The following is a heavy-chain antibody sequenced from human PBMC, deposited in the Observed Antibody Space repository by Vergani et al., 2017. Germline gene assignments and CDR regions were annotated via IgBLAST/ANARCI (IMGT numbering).Heavy chain of an antibody. V-gene: IGHV1-24*01. CDR3: ATNVVSSSSSYYYYYMDV. Sequence: QVQLVQSGAEVKKPGASVKVSCKVSGYTLIELSMHWVRQAPGKGLEWMGGFVPEDGETIYAQKFQGRVTMTEDTSTDTAYMELSSLRSEDTAVYYCATNVVSSSSSYYYYYMDVWGKGTTVTVPS. J-gene: IGHJ6*03. D-gene: IGHD6-6*01. CDR1: GYTLIELS. CDR2: FVPEDGET.